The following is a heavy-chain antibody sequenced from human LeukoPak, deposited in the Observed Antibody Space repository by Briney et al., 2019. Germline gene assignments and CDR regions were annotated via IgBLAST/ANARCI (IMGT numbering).Heavy chain of an antibody. CDR2: IYAGDSDT. V-gene: IGHV5-51*01. CDR1: GYTFTNYW. CDR3: ARRVDSGFSFDF. Sequence: GESLKISCKGSGYTFTNYWIAWVRQMPGKGLEWMGIIYAGDSDTRYSPSFQGQVTISADRSISTAYLQWSSLKAPDTAMYYCARRVDSGFSFDFWGQGTLVTVSS. J-gene: IGHJ4*02. D-gene: IGHD3-22*01.